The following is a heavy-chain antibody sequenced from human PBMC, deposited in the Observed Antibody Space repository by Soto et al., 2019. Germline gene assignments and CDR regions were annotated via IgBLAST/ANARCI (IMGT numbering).Heavy chain of an antibody. CDR2: ISSSGSTI. J-gene: IGHJ6*02. Sequence: GGSLRLSCAASGFTFNTHEMNWVRQAPGKGLEWVSYISSSGSTIYYADSVKGRFTISRDNAKNSLYLQMNSLRAEDTAVYYCARDPTYYDFWSGPTHGGMDVWGQGTTVTVSS. D-gene: IGHD3-3*01. CDR1: GFTFNTHE. CDR3: ARDPTYYDFWSGPTHGGMDV. V-gene: IGHV3-48*03.